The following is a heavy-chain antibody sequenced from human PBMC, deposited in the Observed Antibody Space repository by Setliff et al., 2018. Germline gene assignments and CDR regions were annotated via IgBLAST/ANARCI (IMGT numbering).Heavy chain of an antibody. D-gene: IGHD3-16*01. J-gene: IGHJ5*02. CDR3: ARELRSPYWHLDA. V-gene: IGHV1-69*13. CDR2: FIPILGAT. Sequence: GASVKVSCKSSGGTFSSSGITWVRQAPGQGLQWLGRFIPILGATNYAQNFQGRVTITADESTSTGYMELRSLRSDDTAVYYRARELRSPYWHLDAWGQGTRVTVPQ. CDR1: GGTFSSSG.